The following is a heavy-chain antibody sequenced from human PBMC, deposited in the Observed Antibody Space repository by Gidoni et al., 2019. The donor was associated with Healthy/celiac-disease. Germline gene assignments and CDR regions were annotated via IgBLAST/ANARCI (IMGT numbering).Heavy chain of an antibody. J-gene: IGHJ6*02. D-gene: IGHD3-3*01. V-gene: IGHV4-34*01. Sequence: QVQLQQWCAGLLKPSATLSLTCAVYGGSFSGYYWSWLRQPPGKGLEWIGEINHSGSTNYNPYLKSRVTISVDTSKNQFSLKLSSVTAADTAVYYCARAPYYDFWSGYSYYYYYGMDVWGQGTTVTVSS. CDR2: INHSGST. CDR3: ARAPYYDFWSGYSYYYYYGMDV. CDR1: GGSFSGYY.